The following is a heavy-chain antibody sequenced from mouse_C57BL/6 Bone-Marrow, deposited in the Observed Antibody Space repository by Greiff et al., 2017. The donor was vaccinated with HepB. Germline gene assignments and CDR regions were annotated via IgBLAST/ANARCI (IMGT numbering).Heavy chain of an antibody. Sequence: EVQVVESGGDLVKPGGSLKLSCAASGFTFSSYGMSWVRQTPDKRLEWVATISSGGSYTYYPDSVKGRFTIDRDNAKNTLYLQMSSLESEDTAVYYCARPGYFDVWGTGTTVTVSS. CDR1: GFTFSSYG. CDR2: ISSGGSYT. J-gene: IGHJ1*03. CDR3: ARPGYFDV. V-gene: IGHV5-6*01.